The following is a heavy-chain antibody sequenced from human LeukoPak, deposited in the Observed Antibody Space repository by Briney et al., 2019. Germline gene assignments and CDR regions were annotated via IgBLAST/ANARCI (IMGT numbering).Heavy chain of an antibody. V-gene: IGHV6-1*01. J-gene: IGHJ6*02. CDR1: GDSFSSNSAA. Sequence: SQTLSLTCAISGDSFSSNSAAWNWLRQSPSRGLEWLGRTYYRSKWYNDYAVSVKSRITINPDTSKNQFSLQLNSVTPEDTAVYYCARDVSRDRYCSSTSCFYGMDVWGQGTTVTVSS. CDR2: TYYRSKWYN. D-gene: IGHD2-2*01. CDR3: ARDVSRDRYCSSTSCFYGMDV.